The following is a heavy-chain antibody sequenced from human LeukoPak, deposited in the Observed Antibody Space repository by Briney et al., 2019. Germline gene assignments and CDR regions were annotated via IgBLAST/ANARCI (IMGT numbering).Heavy chain of an antibody. CDR2: IYYSGST. Sequence: SETLSLTCTVSGGSIRSGSHYWAWIRQPPGKGLEWIGSIYYSGSTYYNPSLENRATISIDTSKNQFSLKLSSLSAADTSVYYCAKRDDSGGHLVDLWGQGAMVTVS. CDR1: GGSIRSGSHY. D-gene: IGHD3-22*01. V-gene: IGHV4-39*01. CDR3: AKRDDSGGHLVDL. J-gene: IGHJ4*02.